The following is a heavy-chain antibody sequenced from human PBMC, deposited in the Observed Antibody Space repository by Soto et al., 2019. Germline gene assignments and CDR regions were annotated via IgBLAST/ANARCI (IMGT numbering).Heavy chain of an antibody. CDR2: IYYSGST. CDR1: GGSISSSSYY. Sequence: SETLSLTCTVSGGSISSSSYYWGWIRQPPGKGLEWIGSIYYSGSTYYNPSLKSRVTISVDTSKNQFSLKLSSVTAADTAVYYCARIGAAAGPRGYFDYWGQGTLVTVSS. J-gene: IGHJ4*02. V-gene: IGHV4-39*01. D-gene: IGHD6-13*01. CDR3: ARIGAAAGPRGYFDY.